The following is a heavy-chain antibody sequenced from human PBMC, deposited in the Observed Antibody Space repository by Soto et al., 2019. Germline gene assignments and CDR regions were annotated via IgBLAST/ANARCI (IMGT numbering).Heavy chain of an antibody. CDR1: GFTFSNYA. CDR3: ARDRERDAWYEDY. Sequence: GGSLRLSCVASGFTFSNYAMSWVRQAPGEGLEWVSVISGSDGSTYYAHSVKGRFTISRDDSKNTLYLQMNSLRAEDTAVYYRARDRERDAWYEDYWGQGTLVTAPQ. CDR2: ISGSDGST. D-gene: IGHD6-13*01. J-gene: IGHJ4*02. V-gene: IGHV3-23*01.